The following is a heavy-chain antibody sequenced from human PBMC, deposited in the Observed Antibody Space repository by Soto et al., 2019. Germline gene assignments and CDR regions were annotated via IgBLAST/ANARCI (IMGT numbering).Heavy chain of an antibody. D-gene: IGHD6-19*01. Sequence: GESLKISCKTSGYTFSGLWISWVRQVPGKGLQWMGNIDPSDSYINYNPAFRGHVTFSVDKSNSTAYLHWRSLGPSDTAIYYCARHGAAIWLGYWGQGTLVTVSS. J-gene: IGHJ4*02. CDR1: GYTFSGLW. CDR3: ARHGAAIWLGY. V-gene: IGHV5-10-1*01. CDR2: IDPSDSYI.